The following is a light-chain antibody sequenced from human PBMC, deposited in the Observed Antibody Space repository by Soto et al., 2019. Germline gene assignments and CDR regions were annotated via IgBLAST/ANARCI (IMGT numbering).Light chain of an antibody. CDR2: EVN. CDR1: SSDVGGYNY. CDR3: SSYAGSSNV. V-gene: IGLV2-8*01. Sequence: QSALTQPPSASGSPGQSVAISCTGTSSDVGGYNYVSWYQQHPGKAPKLMIYEVNKRPSGVPDRFSGSKSGNTASLTVSGLQVEDEGDYYCSSYAGSSNVFGPGTQVTVL. J-gene: IGLJ1*01.